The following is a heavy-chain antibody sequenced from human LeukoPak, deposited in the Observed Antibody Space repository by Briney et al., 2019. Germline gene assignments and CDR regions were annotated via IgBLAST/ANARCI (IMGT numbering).Heavy chain of an antibody. CDR1: GFTFSSYS. J-gene: IGHJ4*02. Sequence: GGSLRLSCAASGFTFSSYSMNWVRQAPGKGLEWVSSISSSSSYIYYADSVKGRFTISRDNAKNSLYLQMNSLRAEDTAVYYCARDRKSPTRLRYCSGGSCHPYWGQGTLVTVSS. V-gene: IGHV3-21*01. D-gene: IGHD2-15*01. CDR2: ISSSSSYI. CDR3: ARDRKSPTRLRYCSGGSCHPY.